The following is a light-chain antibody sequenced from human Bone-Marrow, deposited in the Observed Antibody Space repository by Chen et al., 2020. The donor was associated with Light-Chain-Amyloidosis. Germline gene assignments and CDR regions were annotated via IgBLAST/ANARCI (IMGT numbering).Light chain of an antibody. J-gene: IGLJ1*01. Sequence: QSVLTQPPSASGTPGQRVPISCSGSRSNIGNNVVNWYQQFPGTAPKLLIYKNNQRPSGVPDRLSGSKSGTSASLAITGLQAEDEADYYCQSYDYSLSGSYVFGTGTKVTVL. CDR2: KNN. CDR1: RSNIGNNV. V-gene: IGLV1-44*01. CDR3: QSYDYSLSGSYV.